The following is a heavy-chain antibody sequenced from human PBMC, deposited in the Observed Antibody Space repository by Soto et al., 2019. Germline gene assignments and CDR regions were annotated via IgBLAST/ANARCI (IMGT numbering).Heavy chain of an antibody. V-gene: IGHV4-59*01. J-gene: IGHJ6*02. CDR3: AREGVSSSWYNYYGMDV. CDR2: IYYSGST. D-gene: IGHD6-13*01. Sequence: QVQLQESGPGLVKPSETLSLTCTVSGGSISSYYWSWIRQPPGKGLEWIGYIYYSGSTNYNPSLKXRXTXSXYTSKNQSSLKLSSVTAADTAVYYCAREGVSSSWYNYYGMDVWGQGTTVTVSS. CDR1: GGSISSYY.